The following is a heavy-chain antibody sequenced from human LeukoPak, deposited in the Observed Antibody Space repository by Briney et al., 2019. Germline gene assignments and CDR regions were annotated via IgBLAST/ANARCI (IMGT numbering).Heavy chain of an antibody. Sequence: GGSLRLSCEASGFTFSSYAMYWVRQSPGKGLEYVSVISGNGVSISYANSVKGRFTISRDNSKNTLHLQMGSLRSEDMAVYYCARGVAVGGTSWFDPWGQGTLVTVSS. CDR3: ARGVAVGGTSWFDP. D-gene: IGHD6-19*01. V-gene: IGHV3-64*01. CDR1: GFTFSSYA. CDR2: ISGNGVSI. J-gene: IGHJ5*02.